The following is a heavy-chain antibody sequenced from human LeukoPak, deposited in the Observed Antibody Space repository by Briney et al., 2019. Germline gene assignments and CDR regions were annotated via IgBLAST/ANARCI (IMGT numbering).Heavy chain of an antibody. CDR1: GGSFSGYY. D-gene: IGHD2-8*01. CDR3: ARHHNGPTDY. Sequence: SETLSLTCAVYGGSFSGYYWSWIRQPPGEGLEWIGEINHSGSTNYNPSLKSRVTISVDTSKNQFSLKLSSVTAADTAVYYCARHHNGPTDYWGQGTLVTVSS. J-gene: IGHJ4*02. V-gene: IGHV4-34*01. CDR2: INHSGST.